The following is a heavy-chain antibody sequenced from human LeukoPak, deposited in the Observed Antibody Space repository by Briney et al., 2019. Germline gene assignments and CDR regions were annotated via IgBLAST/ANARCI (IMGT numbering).Heavy chain of an antibody. CDR3: ARDYPFDY. D-gene: IGHD3-16*02. V-gene: IGHV3-11*06. J-gene: IGHJ4*02. Sequence: PGGSLRLSCAASGFTFGVYYMTWIRQAPGKGLEWVSSISSSSSYIYYADSVKGRFTISRDNAKNSLYLQMNSLRAEDTAVYYCARDYPFDYWGQGTLVTVSS. CDR2: ISSSSSYI. CDR1: GFTFGVYY.